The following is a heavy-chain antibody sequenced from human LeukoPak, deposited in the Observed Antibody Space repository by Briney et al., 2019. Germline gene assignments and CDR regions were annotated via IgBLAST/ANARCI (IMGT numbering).Heavy chain of an antibody. CDR1: GFTFGDYA. D-gene: IGHD5-12*01. CDR2: IRSKAYGGTT. Sequence: GGSLRLSCTASGFTFGDYAMSWVRQAPGKGLEWVGFIRSKAYGGTTEYAASVKGRFTISRDDSKSIAYLQMNSLKTEDTAVYYCTRSGYSGYDPPFDYWGQGTLVTVSS. J-gene: IGHJ4*02. CDR3: TRSGYSGYDPPFDY. V-gene: IGHV3-49*04.